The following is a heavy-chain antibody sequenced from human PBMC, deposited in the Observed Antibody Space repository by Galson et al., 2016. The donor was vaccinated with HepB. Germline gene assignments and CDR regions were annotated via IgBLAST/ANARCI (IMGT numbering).Heavy chain of an antibody. CDR3: ARRAAAVGTRYGLDV. V-gene: IGHV5-51*01. CDR1: GFSFTTYW. CDR2: IQPGDSRT. J-gene: IGHJ6*01. D-gene: IGHD6-13*01. Sequence: QSGAEVKKPGESLQISCQGSGFSFTTYWIAWVRQMPDKGLQWLGSIQPGDSRTQYSPSFQGQVTFSVDMSINTAYLHWSSLKASDTAMYYCARRAAAVGTRYGLDVWGQGTTVTVSS.